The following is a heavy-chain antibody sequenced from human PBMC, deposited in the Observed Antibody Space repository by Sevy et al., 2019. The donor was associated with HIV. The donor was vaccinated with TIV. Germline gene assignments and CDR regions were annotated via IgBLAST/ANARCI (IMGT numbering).Heavy chain of an antibody. D-gene: IGHD6-19*01. J-gene: IGHJ4*02. Sequence: ASVKVSCKASGYTFTGYYMHWVRQAPGQELEWMGWINPNSGGTNYAQKFQGRVTMTRDTSISTAYMELSRLRSDDTAVYYCAREGIAVAGTAFDYWGQGTLVTVSS. CDR3: AREGIAVAGTAFDY. CDR1: GYTFTGYY. V-gene: IGHV1-2*02. CDR2: INPNSGGT.